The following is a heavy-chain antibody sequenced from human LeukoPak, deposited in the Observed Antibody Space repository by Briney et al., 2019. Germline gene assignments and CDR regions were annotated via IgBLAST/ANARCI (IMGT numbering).Heavy chain of an antibody. CDR2: INHSGST. CDR1: GGSFSGYY. J-gene: IGHJ4*02. D-gene: IGHD3-10*01. Sequence: PSETLSLTCAVYGGSFSGYYWSWIRQPPGKGLEWIGEINHSGSTNYNPSLKSRVTISVDPSKNQFSLKLSSVTAADTAVYYCARGRGVGDYWGQGTLVTVSS. CDR3: ARGRGVGDY. V-gene: IGHV4-34*01.